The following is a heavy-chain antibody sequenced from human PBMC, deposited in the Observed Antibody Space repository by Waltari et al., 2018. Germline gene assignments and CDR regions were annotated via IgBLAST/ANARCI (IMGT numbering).Heavy chain of an antibody. Sequence: QVQLVESGGGGVQPGRSLRLSCAASGFTFSSYGMPWVRQAPGKGLEWVAVIWDDGSNKYYADSVKGRFTISRDNSKNTLYLQMNSLRAEDTAVYYCAKGSESSADLFDYWGQGTLVTVSS. CDR3: AKGSESSADLFDY. CDR1: GFTFSSYG. CDR2: IWDDGSNK. D-gene: IGHD6-25*01. J-gene: IGHJ4*02. V-gene: IGHV3-30*18.